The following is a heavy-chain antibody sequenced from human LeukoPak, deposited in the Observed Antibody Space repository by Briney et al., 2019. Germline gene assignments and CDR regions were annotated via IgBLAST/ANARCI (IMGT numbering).Heavy chain of an antibody. CDR1: GGSISSYY. CDR2: IYYSGST. Sequence: SETVSLTCTVSGGSISSYYWSWIRQPPGKGLEWIGYIYYSGSTNYNPSLKSRVTISVDTSKNQFSLKLSSVTAADTAVYYCARVIVYYYDSSGYLDAFDIWGQGTMVTVSS. CDR3: ARVIVYYYDSSGYLDAFDI. V-gene: IGHV4-59*01. D-gene: IGHD3-22*01. J-gene: IGHJ3*02.